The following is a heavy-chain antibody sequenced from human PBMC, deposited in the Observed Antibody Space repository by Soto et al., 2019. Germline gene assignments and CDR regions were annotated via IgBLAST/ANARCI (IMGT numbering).Heavy chain of an antibody. Sequence: VQLVESGGDVVQPGKSLTLSCGASGFTFSGYGMHWVRQAPGNGLEWVSFVSYDGHNKYYGDSVRGRFTIARDNSKRTLFLHMNSLRKEDTAVDDGTVSDSSEVDHWGQGALGTVSA. D-gene: IGHD4-17*01. CDR1: GFTFSGYG. CDR3: TVSDSSEVDH. V-gene: IGHV3-30*03. J-gene: IGHJ4*02. CDR2: VSYDGHNK.